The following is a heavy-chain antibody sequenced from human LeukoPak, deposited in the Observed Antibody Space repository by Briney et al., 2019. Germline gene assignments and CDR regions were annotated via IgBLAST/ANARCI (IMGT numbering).Heavy chain of an antibody. V-gene: IGHV4-4*07. CDR3: ARGYDYSNYVSHYYYMDV. Sequence: SETLSLTCTVSGGSISSYYWSWIRQPAGKGLEWIGRIYTSGSTNYNPSLKSRVTMSVDTSKNQFSLKLSSVTAADTAVYYCARGYDYSNYVSHYYYMDVWGKGTTVTVSS. J-gene: IGHJ6*03. D-gene: IGHD4-11*01. CDR2: IYTSGST. CDR1: GGSISSYY.